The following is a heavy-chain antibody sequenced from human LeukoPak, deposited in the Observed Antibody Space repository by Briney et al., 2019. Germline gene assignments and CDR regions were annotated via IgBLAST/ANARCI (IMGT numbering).Heavy chain of an antibody. Sequence: GGTLRLSCAASGFTFSRYAMSWVRQAPAKGLEWVSAITGSGGSTYYADSPKRRFTISRDNSKNTLYLQMNSLRAEDTAVYYCAKDLQSIVEIIIDYWGQGTLVTVSS. V-gene: IGHV3-23*01. CDR2: ITGSGGST. CDR3: AKDLQSIVEIIIDY. D-gene: IGHD3-22*01. J-gene: IGHJ4*02. CDR1: GFTFSRYA.